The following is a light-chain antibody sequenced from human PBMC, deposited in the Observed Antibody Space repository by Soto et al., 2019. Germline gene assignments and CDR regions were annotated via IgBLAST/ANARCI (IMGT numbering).Light chain of an antibody. Sequence: QSVLTQPPSVSGAPGQRVTISCTGSSSNIGAGYDVHWYQQLPGTAPKLLIYGNSNRPSGVPDRFSGSKSGTSASLAITGLQAEDEADYYCQSYDSSLSGYVFVTGTKLTFL. V-gene: IGLV1-40*01. CDR1: SSNIGAGYD. CDR2: GNS. J-gene: IGLJ1*01. CDR3: QSYDSSLSGYV.